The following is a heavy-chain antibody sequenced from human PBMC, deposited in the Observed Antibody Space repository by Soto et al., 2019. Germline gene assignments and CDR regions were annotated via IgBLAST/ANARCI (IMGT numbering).Heavy chain of an antibody. D-gene: IGHD3-10*01. CDR2: IIPIVGIA. V-gene: IGHV1-69*02. CDR3: ATPGGFGESIDY. Sequence: QFQLVQSGAEVKKPGSSVKVSCKASGGTFSSYTISWVRQAPGQGLEWMGRIIPIVGIANYAQKFQGRVTITAEKSTSTAYMELSSLRSEDTAVYYCATPGGFGESIDYWGQGTLVTVSS. J-gene: IGHJ4*02. CDR1: GGTFSSYT.